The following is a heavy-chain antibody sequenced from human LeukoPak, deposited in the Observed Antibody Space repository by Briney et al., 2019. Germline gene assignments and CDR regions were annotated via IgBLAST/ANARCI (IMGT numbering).Heavy chain of an antibody. CDR1: GFTFTSYA. V-gene: IGHV3-23*01. CDR2: ISGSGGST. Sequence: GGSLRLSCAASGFTFTSYAMSWVRQAPGQGLEWISAISGSGGSTYYADYVKGRVTISRDTSTNTLYLQMNSLRAEDTAVYYCAKDGLYCSSTSCYARHGWFAPWGQGTLVTVSS. D-gene: IGHD2-2*01. CDR3: AKDGLYCSSTSCYARHGWFAP. J-gene: IGHJ5*02.